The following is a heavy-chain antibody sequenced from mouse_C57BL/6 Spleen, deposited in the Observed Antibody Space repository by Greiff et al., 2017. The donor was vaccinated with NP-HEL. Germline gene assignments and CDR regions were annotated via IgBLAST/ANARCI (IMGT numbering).Heavy chain of an antibody. CDR1: GYTFTSYW. CDR2: IHPNSGST. D-gene: IGHD1-1*01. CDR3: ARNHYGSSYEYYFDY. J-gene: IGHJ2*01. Sequence: QVQLQQPGAELVKPGASVKLSCKASGYTFTSYWMHWVKQRPGQGLEWIGMIHPNSGSTNYNEKFKSKATLTVDKSSSTAYMQLSSLTSDDSAVYYCARNHYGSSYEYYFDYWGQGTTLTVSS. V-gene: IGHV1-64*01.